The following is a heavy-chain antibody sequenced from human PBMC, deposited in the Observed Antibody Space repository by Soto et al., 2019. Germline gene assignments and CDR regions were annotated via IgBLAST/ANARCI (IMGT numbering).Heavy chain of an antibody. CDR3: ARVKDSTYPHYFDY. CDR2: IYFSEST. D-gene: IGHD3-22*01. Sequence: QVQLQESGPGLVKPSETLSLTCTVSGGSISSYYWSWIRQPPGKGLEWIGYIYFSESTNYNPSLKSRVTLSVDTSKNQFSLKLSSVTAADTAVYYCARVKDSTYPHYFDYWGQGTLVTVSS. J-gene: IGHJ4*02. V-gene: IGHV4-59*01. CDR1: GGSISSYY.